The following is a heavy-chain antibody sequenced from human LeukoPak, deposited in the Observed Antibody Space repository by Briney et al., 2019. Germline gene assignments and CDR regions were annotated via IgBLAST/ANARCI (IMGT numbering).Heavy chain of an antibody. V-gene: IGHV4-39*07. CDR3: ARGLSSGGSCWFDP. CDR2: INHSGST. D-gene: IGHD2-15*01. CDR1: GGSISSSSYY. Sequence: SETLSLTCTVSGGSISSSSYYWGWIRQPPGKGLEWIGEINHSGSTNYNPSLKSRVTISVDTSKNQFSLKLSSVTAADTAVYYCARGLSSGGSCWFDPWGQGTLVTVSS. J-gene: IGHJ5*02.